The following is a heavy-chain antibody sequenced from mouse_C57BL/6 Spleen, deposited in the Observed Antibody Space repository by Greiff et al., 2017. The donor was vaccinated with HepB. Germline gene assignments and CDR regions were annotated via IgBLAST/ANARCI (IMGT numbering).Heavy chain of an antibody. CDR3: ARRTIYAGYFDY. Sequence: QVQLKESGPGLVQPSQCLSITCTVSGFSLTSYGVHWVRQSPGKGLEWLGVIWSGGSTDYNAAFISRMSISKDNSKSQVFVKMNSLQADDNSIYYCARRTIYAGYFDYWGQGTTLTVSS. CDR1: GFSLTSYG. D-gene: IGHD2-3*01. V-gene: IGHV2-2*01. CDR2: IWSGGST. J-gene: IGHJ2*01.